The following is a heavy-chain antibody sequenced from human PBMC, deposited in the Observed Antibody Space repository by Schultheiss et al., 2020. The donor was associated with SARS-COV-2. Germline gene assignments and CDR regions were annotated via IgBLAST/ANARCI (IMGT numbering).Heavy chain of an antibody. CDR3: ARDIRGYCSSTSCYNWESDYYYYMDV. J-gene: IGHJ6*03. V-gene: IGHV4-30-2*01. CDR2: IYHSGST. Sequence: SETLSLTCALSGGSFSGYYWSWIRQPPGKGLEWIGYIYHSGSTYYNPSLKSRVTISVDRSKNQFSLKLSSVTAADTAVYYCARDIRGYCSSTSCYNWESDYYYYMDVWGKGTTVTVSS. CDR1: GGSFSGYY. D-gene: IGHD2-2*02.